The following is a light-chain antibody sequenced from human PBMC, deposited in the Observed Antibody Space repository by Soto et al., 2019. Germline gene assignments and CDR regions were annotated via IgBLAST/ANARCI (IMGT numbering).Light chain of an antibody. Sequence: ELVLTQSPGTLSLSPGERATLSCRASQSVSSSYLAWYQQKPGQAPRLLIYGASNRATGIPDRFSGSGSGTDLTLTISRLEPEDFAVYFCQQYGRSPPFTFGQGTKVDIK. J-gene: IGKJ2*01. CDR1: QSVSSSY. V-gene: IGKV3-20*01. CDR3: QQYGRSPPFT. CDR2: GAS.